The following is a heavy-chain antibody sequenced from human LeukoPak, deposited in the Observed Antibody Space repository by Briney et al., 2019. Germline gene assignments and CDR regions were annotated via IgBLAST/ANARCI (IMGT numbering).Heavy chain of an antibody. CDR3: ARERIDCSSTSCYGGGSDY. J-gene: IGHJ4*02. CDR1: GFTFSSHW. Sequence: PGGPLRLSCAASGFTFSSHWMYWVSQAPGKGLVWVSRIDTDGSSTSYADSVKGRFTISRDNAKNTLHLQMNSLRAEDTAVYYCARERIDCSSTSCYGGGSDYWGQGTLVTVSS. CDR2: IDTDGSST. V-gene: IGHV3-74*01. D-gene: IGHD2-2*01.